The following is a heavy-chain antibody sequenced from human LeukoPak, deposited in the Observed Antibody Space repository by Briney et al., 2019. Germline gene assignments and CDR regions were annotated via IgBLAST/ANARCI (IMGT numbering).Heavy chain of an antibody. D-gene: IGHD6-19*01. CDR2: IYYSGST. CDR3: ARQGWYVDIFFHMDV. CDR1: GVTPSSYE. V-gene: IGHV4-59*05. Sequence: PGGSLRLSCAASGVTPSSYEMNWVRHAPGKGLEWIGSIYYSGSTYYNPSLKSRVTISLDASKNQLSLKLSSVTAADTAVYYCARQGWYVDIFFHMDVWGKGTTVTISS. J-gene: IGHJ6*03.